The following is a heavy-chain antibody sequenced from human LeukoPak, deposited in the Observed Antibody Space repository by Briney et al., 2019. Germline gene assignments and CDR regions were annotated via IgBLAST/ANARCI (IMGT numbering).Heavy chain of an antibody. CDR2: IKQDGSEK. Sequence: GGSLRLSCAASGFTFSSYWMSWVRQAPGKGLEWVANIKQDGSEKYYVDSVKGRFTVSRDNAKNSLYLQMNSLRVEDTAMYHCAKVAASGISPTDYWGQGTLVTVSS. D-gene: IGHD6-13*01. J-gene: IGHJ4*02. CDR3: AKVAASGISPTDY. V-gene: IGHV3-7*01. CDR1: GFTFSSYW.